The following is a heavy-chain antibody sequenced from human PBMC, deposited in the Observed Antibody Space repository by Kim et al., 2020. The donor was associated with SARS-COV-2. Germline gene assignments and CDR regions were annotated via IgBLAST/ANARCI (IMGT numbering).Heavy chain of an antibody. CDR2: ST. V-gene: IGHV4-59*08. Sequence: STNYNPSLKSRVTISVDTSKSQFSLKLSSVTAADTAVYYCARRPAYGMDVWGQGTTVTVSS. J-gene: IGHJ6*02. CDR3: ARRPAYGMDV.